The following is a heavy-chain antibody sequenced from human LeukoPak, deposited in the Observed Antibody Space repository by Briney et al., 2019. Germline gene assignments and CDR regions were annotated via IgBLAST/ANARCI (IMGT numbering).Heavy chain of an antibody. Sequence: ETGGSLRLSCTASGFTFSGNATGWVRQAPGKGREWVSGIGSDENRLYEDSVKGRFTISRDNSKNTLYLQMNSLRVEDTAVYYCAKDVIHWSFDHWGQGTLVTVSS. J-gene: IGHJ4*02. CDR1: GFTFSGNA. V-gene: IGHV3-23*01. CDR2: IGSDENR. CDR3: AKDVIHWSFDH. D-gene: IGHD2-8*02.